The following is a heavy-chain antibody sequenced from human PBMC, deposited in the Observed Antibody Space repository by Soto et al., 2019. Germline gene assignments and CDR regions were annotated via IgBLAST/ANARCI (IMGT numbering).Heavy chain of an antibody. J-gene: IGHJ4*02. D-gene: IGHD3-16*01. V-gene: IGHV5-51*01. Sequence: GGSLKISCKGSGYSFTSYWIGWVRQMPGKGLEWMGIIYPGVSDTRYSPSFQGQVTISVDKSISTAYLQWSSLKASDTAMYYCARHDYVWGSYTPSDYWGQGTLVTVSS. CDR3: ARHDYVWGSYTPSDY. CDR2: IYPGVSDT. CDR1: GYSFTSYW.